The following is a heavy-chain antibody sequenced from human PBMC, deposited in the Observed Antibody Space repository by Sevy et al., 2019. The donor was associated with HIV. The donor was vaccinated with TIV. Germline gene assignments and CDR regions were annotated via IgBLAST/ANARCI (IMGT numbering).Heavy chain of an antibody. D-gene: IGHD3-22*01. CDR2: ISSSGSTI. CDR1: GFTFSDYY. V-gene: IGHV3-11*01. Sequence: GGSLRLSCAASGFTFSDYYMSWIRQAPGKGLEWVSYISSSGSTIYYADSVKGRFTISRDNAKNSLYLQMNSLRAEDTAVYYCASPNYYDSRGYYYWGQGTLVTVSS. CDR3: ASPNYYDSRGYYY. J-gene: IGHJ4*02.